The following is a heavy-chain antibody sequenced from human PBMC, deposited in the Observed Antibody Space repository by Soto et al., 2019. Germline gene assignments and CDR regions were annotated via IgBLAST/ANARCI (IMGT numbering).Heavy chain of an antibody. CDR3: AKERMGPADYYYYYGMDV. J-gene: IGHJ6*02. Sequence: PGGSLRLSCAASGFTFSNYGMHWVRQAPGKGLEWVAVISYDGSNKYYADSVKGRFTISRDNSKNTLYLQMNSLRAEDTAVYYCAKERMGPADYYYYYGMDVWGQGTTVTAP. D-gene: IGHD2-2*01. V-gene: IGHV3-30*18. CDR1: GFTFSNYG. CDR2: ISYDGSNK.